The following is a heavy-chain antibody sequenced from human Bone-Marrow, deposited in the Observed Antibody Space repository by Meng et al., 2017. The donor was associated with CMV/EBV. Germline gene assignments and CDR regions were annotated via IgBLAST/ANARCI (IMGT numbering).Heavy chain of an antibody. Sequence: GGSLRLSCAASGFTFSSYWMSWVRQAPGKGLEWVANIKQDGSEKYYVDSVKGRFTISRDNAKNSLYLQMNSLRAEDTAVYYCAREGSSSWYSFDYWGQGTLVNVYS. CDR1: GFTFSSYW. CDR2: IKQDGSEK. V-gene: IGHV3-7*01. J-gene: IGHJ4*02. D-gene: IGHD6-13*01. CDR3: AREGSSSWYSFDY.